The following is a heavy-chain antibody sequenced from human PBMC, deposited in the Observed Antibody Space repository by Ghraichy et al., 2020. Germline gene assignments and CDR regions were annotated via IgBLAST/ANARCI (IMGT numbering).Heavy chain of an antibody. CDR2: IKQDGSKI. CDR3: ARDQGDFAMALYYYGMDV. CDR1: GFTFSSYW. D-gene: IGHD3-16*01. J-gene: IGHJ6*02. V-gene: IGHV3-7*01. Sequence: GALRLSCVASGFTFSSYWMSWVRQAPGKGLEWVANIKQDGSKIYYVDSVKGRFIISRDNAKNSLYRQMNSLRAEDTAVYYCARDQGDFAMALYYYGMDVWGQGTTVTVSS.